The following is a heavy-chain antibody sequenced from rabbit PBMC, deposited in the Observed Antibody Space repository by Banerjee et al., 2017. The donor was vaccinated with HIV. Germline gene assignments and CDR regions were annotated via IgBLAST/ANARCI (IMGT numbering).Heavy chain of an antibody. V-gene: IGHV1S40*01. CDR1: GFSFSSNYW. CDR2: INTSSGNT. CDR3: ARAPSSSGWAFNL. Sequence: QSLEESGGDLVKPGASLTLTCTASGFSFSSNYWLCWVRQAPGKGLEWIACINTSSGNTVYATWAKGRFTISKTSWTTVTLQMTSLTAADTASYFCARAPSSSGWAFNLWGQGTLVTVS. J-gene: IGHJ4*01. D-gene: IGHD4-1*01.